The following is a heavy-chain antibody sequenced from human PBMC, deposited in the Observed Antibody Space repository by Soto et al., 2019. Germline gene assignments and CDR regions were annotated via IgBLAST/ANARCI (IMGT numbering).Heavy chain of an antibody. J-gene: IGHJ4*02. V-gene: IGHV4-59*01. Sequence: QVQLQESRPGLVKPSETLSPTCTVSGDSINNYYWTWIRQPPGKGLEWIGNIYYSGSTSYNPSLASRVIISVDRSKNQISLKVSSVNAADTAVYHCASVRGSGDYWDYFDYWGQGALVTVSS. CDR3: ASVRGSGDYWDYFDY. D-gene: IGHD3-22*01. CDR2: IYYSGST. CDR1: GDSINNYY.